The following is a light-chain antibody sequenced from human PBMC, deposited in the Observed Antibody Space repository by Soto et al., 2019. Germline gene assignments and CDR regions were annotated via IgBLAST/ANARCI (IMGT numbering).Light chain of an antibody. J-gene: IGKJ3*01. CDR1: QDISNY. CDR3: QQDDNLPPFT. CDR2: DAS. V-gene: IGKV1-33*01. Sequence: DLQMTQSPSSLSASVGDRVTITCQASQDISNYLNWYQQKPAKAPKLLIYDASNLETGVPSRFSGSGSGTHFTFTISSLQPEDIATYYCQQDDNLPPFTFGPGTKVDIK.